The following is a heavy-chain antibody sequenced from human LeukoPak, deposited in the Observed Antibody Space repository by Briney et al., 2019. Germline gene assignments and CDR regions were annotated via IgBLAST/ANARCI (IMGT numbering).Heavy chain of an antibody. D-gene: IGHD3-10*01. CDR2: INHSGST. CDR3: ARGFKGLLWLGESGGYFDY. J-gene: IGHJ4*02. Sequence: PSETLSLTCAVYGGSFSGYYWSWIRQPPGKGLEWIGEINHSGSTNYNPSLKSRVTISVDTSKNQFSLKLSSVTAADTAVYYCARGFKGLLWLGESGGYFDYWGQGTLVTVSS. CDR1: GGSFSGYY. V-gene: IGHV4-34*01.